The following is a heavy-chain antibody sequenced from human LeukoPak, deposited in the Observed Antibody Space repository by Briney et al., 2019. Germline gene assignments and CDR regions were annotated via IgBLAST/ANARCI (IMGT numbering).Heavy chain of an antibody. Sequence: ASVKVSCKASGYTFTGYYMHWVRQAPGQGLEWMGWINPNSGGTNYAQNFQGRVTMTRDTSISTAYMELSRLRSDDTAVYYCASPAYGDYDTGFRCWGQGTLVTVSS. CDR3: ASPAYGDYDTGFRC. CDR2: INPNSGGT. V-gene: IGHV1-2*02. D-gene: IGHD4-17*01. CDR1: GYTFTGYY. J-gene: IGHJ4*02.